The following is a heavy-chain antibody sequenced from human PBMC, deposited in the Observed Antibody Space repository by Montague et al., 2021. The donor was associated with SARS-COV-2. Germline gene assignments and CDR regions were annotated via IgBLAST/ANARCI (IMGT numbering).Heavy chain of an antibody. V-gene: IGHV2-70*11. J-gene: IGHJ4*02. CDR1: GFSLSTSGMC. CDR2: IXXXYYK. CDR3: ARELGTVVTRDY. Sequence: VKPTQNLTRTCTFSGFSLSTSGMCVSWIRQPPGKALEWLARIXXXYYKYYSTSLKTRLTISKDTSKNQVVLTMTNMDPVDTATYYCARELGTVVTRDYWGQGTLVTVSS. D-gene: IGHD4-23*01.